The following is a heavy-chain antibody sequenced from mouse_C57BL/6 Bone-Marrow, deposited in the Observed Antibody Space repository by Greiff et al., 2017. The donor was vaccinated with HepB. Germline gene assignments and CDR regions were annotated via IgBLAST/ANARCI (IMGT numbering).Heavy chain of an antibody. CDR1: GYTFTDYY. J-gene: IGHJ2*01. CDR3: AIGYYGSSYLDY. CDR2: INPNNGGT. D-gene: IGHD1-1*01. V-gene: IGHV1-26*01. Sequence: EVQLQQSGPELVKPGASVKISCKASGYTFTDYYMNWVKQSHGKSLEWIGDINPNNGGTSYNQKFKGKATLTVDKSSSTAYMQLSSLTSEDSAVYYCAIGYYGSSYLDYWGQGTTLTVSS.